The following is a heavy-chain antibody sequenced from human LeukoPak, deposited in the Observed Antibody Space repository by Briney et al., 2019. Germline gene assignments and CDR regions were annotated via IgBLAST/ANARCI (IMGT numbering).Heavy chain of an antibody. CDR3: ARDGPDYYDSSGFDY. V-gene: IGHV4-4*07. Sequence: SETLSLTCTVSGGSISSYYWSWIRQPAGKGLEWIGRIYTSGSTNYNPSLKSRVTMSVDTSKNQFSLKLSSATAADTAVYYCARDGPDYYDSSGFDYWGQGTLVTVSS. CDR2: IYTSGST. J-gene: IGHJ4*02. D-gene: IGHD3-22*01. CDR1: GGSISSYY.